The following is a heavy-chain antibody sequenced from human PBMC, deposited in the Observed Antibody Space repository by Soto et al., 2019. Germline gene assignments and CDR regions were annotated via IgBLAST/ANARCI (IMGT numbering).Heavy chain of an antibody. CDR2: ISGSGGST. J-gene: IGHJ5*02. D-gene: IGHD2-8*01. Sequence: EVQLLESGGGLVQPGGSLRLSCAASGFTFSSYAMSWVRQAPGKGLEWVSAISGSGGSTYYADSAKGRFTISRDNSKNTLYLQMNSLRAEDTAVYYCAKDTKTTIVLMVYAKNWFDPWGQGTLVTVSS. CDR1: GFTFSSYA. CDR3: AKDTKTTIVLMVYAKNWFDP. V-gene: IGHV3-23*01.